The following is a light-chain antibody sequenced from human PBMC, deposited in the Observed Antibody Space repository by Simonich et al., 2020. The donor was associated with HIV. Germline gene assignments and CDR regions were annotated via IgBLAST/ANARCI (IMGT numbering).Light chain of an antibody. Sequence: QSALTQPASVSGSPGQSITISCTGTSSNVGGYNYVSWYQQHPGKAPKLIIYDVNKRPSGVSNRFSGSKSGNTASLTVSGLQAEDEADYYCSSYAGSNNLVFGGGTKLTVL. CDR2: DVN. J-gene: IGLJ3*02. CDR1: SSNVGGYNY. CDR3: SSYAGSNNLV. V-gene: IGLV2-14*03.